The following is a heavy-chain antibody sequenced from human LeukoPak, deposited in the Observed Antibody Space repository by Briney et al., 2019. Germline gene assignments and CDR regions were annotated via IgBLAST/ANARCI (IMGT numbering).Heavy chain of an antibody. V-gene: IGHV4-31*03. CDR1: GGSISSGGYY. D-gene: IGHD6-13*01. Sequence: SETLSLTCTVSGGSISSGGYYWSWIRQHPGKGLEWIGYIYYSGSTYYNPSLKGRVTISVDTSKNQFSLKLSSVTAADTAVFYCARGDYSRNVNYFDYWGQGTLVTVSS. J-gene: IGHJ4*02. CDR3: ARGDYSRNVNYFDY. CDR2: IYYSGST.